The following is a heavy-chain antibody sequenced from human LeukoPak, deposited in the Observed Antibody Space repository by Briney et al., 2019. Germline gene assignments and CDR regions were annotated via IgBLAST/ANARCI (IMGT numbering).Heavy chain of an antibody. J-gene: IGHJ6*02. CDR2: INPNSGGT. V-gene: IGHV1-2*02. D-gene: IGHD5-18*01. CDR1: GYTFTGYY. CDR3: ARDGGYGPMETLYGMDV. Sequence: ASVKVSCKASGYTFTGYYMHWVRQAPGQGLEWMGWINPNSGGTNYAQKFQGRVTMTRDTSISTAYMELSRLRSDDTAVYYCARDGGYGPMETLYGMDVWGQGTTVTVSS.